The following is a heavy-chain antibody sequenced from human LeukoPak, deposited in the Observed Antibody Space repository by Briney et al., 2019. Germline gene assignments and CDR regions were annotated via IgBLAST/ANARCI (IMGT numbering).Heavy chain of an antibody. CDR3: ILTTVTTSVEY. D-gene: IGHD4-17*01. Sequence: GGSLRLSCAASGFTVSSNYMNWVRQAPGKGLEWVSVIYNAVTIHYADSVKGRFTISSDNSKNTVYLQMNSLRAEDTAVYYCILTTVTTSVEYWGQGTLVTVSP. CDR2: IYNAVTI. V-gene: IGHV3-53*01. J-gene: IGHJ4*02. CDR1: GFTVSSNY.